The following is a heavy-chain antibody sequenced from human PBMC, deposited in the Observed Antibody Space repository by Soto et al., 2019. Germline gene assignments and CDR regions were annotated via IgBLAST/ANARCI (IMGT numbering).Heavy chain of an antibody. CDR3: APGDSYGYLYFDY. Sequence: GASVKVSCKVSGYTLTELSMHWVRQAPGKGLEWMGGFDPEDGETIYAQKFQGRVTMTEDKSTDTAYMELSSLRSEDTAVYYCAPGDSYGYLYFDYWGQGTMVTVSS. D-gene: IGHD5-18*01. CDR1: GYTLTELS. V-gene: IGHV1-24*01. CDR2: FDPEDGET. J-gene: IGHJ4*02.